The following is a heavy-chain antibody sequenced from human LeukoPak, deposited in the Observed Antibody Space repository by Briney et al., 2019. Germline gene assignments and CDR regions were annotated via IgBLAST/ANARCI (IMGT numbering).Heavy chain of an antibody. V-gene: IGHV1-8*03. J-gene: IGHJ3*02. CDR1: GYTFTSYD. CDR2: MNPNSGNT. D-gene: IGHD3-9*01. Sequence: ASVKVSRKASGYTFTSYDINWVRQATGQGLEWMGWMNPNSGNTGYAQKFQGRVTITRNTSISTAYMELSSLRSEDTAVYYCARVGYFDWLANAFDIWGQGTMVTVSS. CDR3: ARVGYFDWLANAFDI.